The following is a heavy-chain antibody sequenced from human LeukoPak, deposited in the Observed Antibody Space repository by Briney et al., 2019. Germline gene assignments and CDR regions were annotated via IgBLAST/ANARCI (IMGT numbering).Heavy chain of an antibody. CDR3: ARAYSSSWYWNWFDP. Sequence: SETLSLTCTVSGYSISSGYYWGWIRQALGKGLEWIGSIYNSGSTYYNPSLKSRVTIPVDMSKNQFSLKMSSVTAADTALYYCARAYSSSWYWNWFDPWGQGTLVTVSS. V-gene: IGHV4-38-2*02. J-gene: IGHJ5*02. D-gene: IGHD6-13*01. CDR1: GYSISSGYY. CDR2: IYNSGST.